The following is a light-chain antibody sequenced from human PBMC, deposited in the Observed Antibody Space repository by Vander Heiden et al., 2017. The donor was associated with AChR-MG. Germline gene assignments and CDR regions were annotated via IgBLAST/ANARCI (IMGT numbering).Light chain of an antibody. V-gene: IGKV1-17*01. CDR3: LQYNTYPTLT. CDR1: QGIRDD. J-gene: IGKJ4*01. CDR2: AAS. Sequence: DLQMTQSPSSLSASVGDRVTITCRASQGIRDDLSWFQQKPGKAPKRLIFAASNLQSGVPSRFSGSASGTEFTLTITTLQPEDSAAYFCLQYNTYPTLTFGGGTKVEI.